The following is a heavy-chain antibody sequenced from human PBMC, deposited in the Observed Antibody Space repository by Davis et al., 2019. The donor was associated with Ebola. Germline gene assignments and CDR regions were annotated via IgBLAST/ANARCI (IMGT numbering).Heavy chain of an antibody. D-gene: IGHD4-11*01. V-gene: IGHV2-5*08. Sequence: TLSLTCTVSSGSISSYYWSWIRQPPNKALEWLALIYWDDDKRYSPSLKSRLTITKDTFKNQVVLTMTNMDPVDTATYYCAHRALTVSTDYGMDVWGQGTTVTVSS. J-gene: IGHJ6*02. CDR3: AHRALTVSTDYGMDV. CDR2: IYWDDDK. CDR1: SGSISSYYW.